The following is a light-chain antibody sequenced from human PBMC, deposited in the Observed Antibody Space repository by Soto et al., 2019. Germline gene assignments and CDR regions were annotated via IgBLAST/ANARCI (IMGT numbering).Light chain of an antibody. J-gene: IGLJ1*01. CDR3: SSYTTSGNYV. Sequence: QSVLTQPASVSGSPGQSIAISCTGTSRDVGAYNSVSRYQQHPGKVPKLLIYDVNNRPSEISTRFSGSKSGNTASLTISGLQAEDEADYYCSSYTTSGNYVSGTGTKATV. CDR2: DVN. V-gene: IGLV2-14*01. CDR1: SRDVGAYNS.